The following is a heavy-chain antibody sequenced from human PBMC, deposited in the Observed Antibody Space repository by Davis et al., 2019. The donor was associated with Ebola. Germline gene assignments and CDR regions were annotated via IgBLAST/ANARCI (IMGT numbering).Heavy chain of an antibody. CDR1: GGSISSYY. V-gene: IGHV4-59*01. D-gene: IGHD2-21*02. Sequence: PSETLSLTCTVPGGSISSYYWSWIRQPPGKGLEWLGYIYYSGSTNYNPSLKSRVTISVDTSKNQFSLKLSSVTAADTAVYYCARDEGGAYCGGDCSYFDYWGQGTLVTVSS. CDR2: IYYSGST. J-gene: IGHJ4*02. CDR3: ARDEGGAYCGGDCSYFDY.